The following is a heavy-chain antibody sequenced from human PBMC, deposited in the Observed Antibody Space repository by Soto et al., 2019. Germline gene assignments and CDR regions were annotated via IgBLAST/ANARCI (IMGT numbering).Heavy chain of an antibody. CDR2: INHSGST. Sequence: SETLSLTCAVYGGSFSGYYWSWIRQPPGKGLEWIGEINHSGSTNYNPSLKSRVTISVDTSKNQFSLKLSSVTAADTAVYYCARYPPRRYYGPGSYYYFDYWGQGPLVTVSS. V-gene: IGHV4-34*01. CDR3: ARYPPRRYYGPGSYYYFDY. J-gene: IGHJ4*02. D-gene: IGHD3-10*01. CDR1: GGSFSGYY.